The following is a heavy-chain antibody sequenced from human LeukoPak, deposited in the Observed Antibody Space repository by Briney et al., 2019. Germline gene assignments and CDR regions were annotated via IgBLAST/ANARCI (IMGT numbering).Heavy chain of an antibody. J-gene: IGHJ6*03. CDR3: ARGTTALMDV. Sequence: GGSLRLSCAASGFTFSSYEMNWVRQAPGKGLEWVSSISSGTSFIYYADSVKGRFTISRDNAKNSLYLQMNSLRAEDTAVYYCARGTTALMDVWGKGTTVIVSS. CDR2: ISSGTSFI. D-gene: IGHD2-21*02. V-gene: IGHV3-21*01. CDR1: GFTFSSYE.